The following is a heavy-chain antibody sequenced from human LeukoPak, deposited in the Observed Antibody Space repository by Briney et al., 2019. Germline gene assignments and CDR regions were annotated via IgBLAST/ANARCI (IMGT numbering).Heavy chain of an antibody. J-gene: IGHJ5*02. CDR1: GESFSEYY. Sequence: PSETLSLTCAVYGESFSEYYWSWIRQPPGKGLEWIGQINHSGGTNYHPSLKTRVTISLDTSKNQVSLKLRSVTAGDTAVYYCAFEGPVSGYAFDPWGQGALVAVSS. V-gene: IGHV4-34*01. CDR2: INHSGGT. CDR3: AFEGPVSGYAFDP. D-gene: IGHD5-12*01.